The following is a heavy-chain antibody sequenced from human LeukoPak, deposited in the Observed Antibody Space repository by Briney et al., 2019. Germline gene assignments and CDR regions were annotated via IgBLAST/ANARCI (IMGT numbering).Heavy chain of an antibody. J-gene: IGHJ6*02. CDR2: IWYDGNNK. CDR3: ARDRGSREDGMDV. D-gene: IGHD1-26*01. CDR1: GFTFSSYG. V-gene: IGHV3-33*01. Sequence: GGSLRLSCAASGFTFSSYGMHWVRQAPGKGLEWVAVIWYDGNNKYYADFVKGRFTISRDNSKNTLYLQLNSLRAEDTAVYNCARDRGSREDGMDVWGQGTTVTVSS.